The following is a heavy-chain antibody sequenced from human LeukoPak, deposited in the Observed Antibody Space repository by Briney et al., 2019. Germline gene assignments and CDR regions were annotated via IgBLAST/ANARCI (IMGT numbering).Heavy chain of an antibody. CDR2: IKPDSGDT. J-gene: IGHJ5*02. Sequence: ASVKVSCKASGGTFNSYAISWVRQAPGQGLEWMGLIKPDSGDTNYAQNFRGRVTMTRDTSITTAYMELNRLTSDDTAVYYCVRDRPHNWFDPWGQGTLVTVSS. CDR3: VRDRPHNWFDP. V-gene: IGHV1-2*02. CDR1: GGTFNSYA.